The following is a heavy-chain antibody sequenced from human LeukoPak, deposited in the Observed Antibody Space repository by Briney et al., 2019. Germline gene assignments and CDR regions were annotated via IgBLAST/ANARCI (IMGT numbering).Heavy chain of an antibody. CDR2: ISAYNGDR. CDR1: GYIFTSYG. Sequence: ASVKVSCKASGYIFTSYGISWVRQAPGQGLGWMGWISAYNGDRNYAQKLQGRVTMTIDTSARIAYMELRSLRSDDTAMYYCARERDYFDYWGQGTLVTVSS. V-gene: IGHV1-18*01. CDR3: ARERDYFDY. J-gene: IGHJ4*02.